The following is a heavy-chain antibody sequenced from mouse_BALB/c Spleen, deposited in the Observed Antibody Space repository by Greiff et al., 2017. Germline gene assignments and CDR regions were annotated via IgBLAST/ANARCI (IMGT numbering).Heavy chain of an antibody. V-gene: IGHV2-9*02. CDR2: IWAGGST. CDR3: ARDPPGTARVVYAMDY. Sequence: QVQLKESGPGLVAPSQSLSITCTVSGFSLTSYGVHWVRQPPGKGLEWLGVIWAGGSTNYNSALMSRLSISKDNSKSQVFLKMNSLQTDDTAMYYCARDPPGTARVVYAMDYWGQGTSVTVSS. D-gene: IGHD3-2*01. J-gene: IGHJ4*01. CDR1: GFSLTSYG.